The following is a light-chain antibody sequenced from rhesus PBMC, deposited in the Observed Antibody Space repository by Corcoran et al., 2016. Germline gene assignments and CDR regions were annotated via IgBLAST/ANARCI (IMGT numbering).Light chain of an antibody. CDR3: LQYSSSPFT. J-gene: IGKJ3*01. CDR1: QGISSW. V-gene: IGKV1-22*01. Sequence: DIQMTQSPSSLSASVGETVTITCQASQGISSWLAWYQQKPGKAPKLLIYKASRLQSGVPSRFSGRGSGTDFTLTISSLQPEDFATSYCLQYSSSPFTFGPGTKLDIK. CDR2: KAS.